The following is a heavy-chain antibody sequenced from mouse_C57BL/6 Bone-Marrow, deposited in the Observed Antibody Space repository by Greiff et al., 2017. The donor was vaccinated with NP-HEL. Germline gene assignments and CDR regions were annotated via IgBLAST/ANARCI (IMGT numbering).Heavy chain of an antibody. J-gene: IGHJ3*01. CDR2: IDPANGNT. CDR3: AREYSYYGSSPAWFAY. CDR1: GFNIKNTY. Sequence: VQLKESVAELVRPGASVKLSCTASGFNIKNTYMHWVKQRPEQGLEWIGRIDPANGNTKYAPKFQGKATITADTSSNPAYLQLSSLTSEDTAIYFCAREYSYYGSSPAWFAYWGQGTLVTVSA. V-gene: IGHV14-3*01. D-gene: IGHD1-1*01.